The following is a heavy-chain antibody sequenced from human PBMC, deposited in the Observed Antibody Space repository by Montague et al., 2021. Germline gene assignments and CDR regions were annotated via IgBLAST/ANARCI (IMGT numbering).Heavy chain of an antibody. J-gene: IGHJ3*02. D-gene: IGHD3-16*01. CDR1: GGSISSNGYD. CDR3: ARYDWITFGELMNDGFDI. Sequence: SETLSLTCTVSGGSISSNGYDWGWIRQPPGKGLEWIGSIYYSGSSYYNPSLKSRVTIPVDTSKNQFSLKLNSVTAADTAVYYCARYDWITFGELMNDGFDIWGQGTLVAVSS. CDR2: IYYSGSS. V-gene: IGHV4-39*01.